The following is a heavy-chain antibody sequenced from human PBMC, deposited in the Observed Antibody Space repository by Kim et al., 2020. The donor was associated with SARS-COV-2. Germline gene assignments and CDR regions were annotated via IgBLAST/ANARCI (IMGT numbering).Heavy chain of an antibody. J-gene: IGHJ6*02. CDR2: INHSGST. V-gene: IGHV4-34*01. Sequence: SETLSLTCAVYGGSFSGYYWSWIRQPPGKGLEWIGEINHSGSTNYNPSLKSRVTISVDTSKNQFSLKLSPVTAADTAVHYCARVDYYGMDVWGQGTTVTVSS. CDR1: GGSFSGYY. CDR3: ARVDYYGMDV.